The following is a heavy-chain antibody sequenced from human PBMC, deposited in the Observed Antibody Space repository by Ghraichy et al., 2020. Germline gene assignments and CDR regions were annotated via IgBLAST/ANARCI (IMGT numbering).Heavy chain of an antibody. J-gene: IGHJ4*02. CDR2: INNSGST. V-gene: IGHV4-34*01. D-gene: IGHD6-19*01. CDR3: ARNGYSSGWQFFDY. Sequence: SETLSLTCAVYGGSFSGYYWSWIRQPPGKGLEWIGEINNSGSTNYNPSLKSRVTISVDTSKNQFSLKLSSVTAADTAVDYCARNGYSSGWQFFDYWGQGTLVTVSS. CDR1: GGSFSGYY.